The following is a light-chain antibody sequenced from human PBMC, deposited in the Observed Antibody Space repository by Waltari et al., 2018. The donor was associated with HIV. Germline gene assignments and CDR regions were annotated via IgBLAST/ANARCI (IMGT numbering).Light chain of an antibody. CDR1: SSDSGGFKS. CDR3: GSSMTNVNMDV. J-gene: IGLJ2*01. V-gene: IGLV2-14*03. CDR2: DVS. Sequence: SALTQLAPGSGSLDRSITISCTGTSSDSGGFKSVSWYQQSPGKAPKLIIYDVSYRPSGVSNRFSGSKSGNTASLTISGLQAEDEADYYCGSSMTNVNMDVFGGGTKLTVL.